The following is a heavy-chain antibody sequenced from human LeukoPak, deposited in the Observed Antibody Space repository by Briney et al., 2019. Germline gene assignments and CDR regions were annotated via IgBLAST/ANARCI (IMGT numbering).Heavy chain of an antibody. J-gene: IGHJ4*02. CDR3: AKGVYDFWSGYVTNFDY. D-gene: IGHD3-3*01. CDR2: IKLDGSEK. V-gene: IGHV3-7*01. Sequence: GGSLRLSCAASGFSFSRVWMSWVRQAPGKGPEWVASIKLDGSEKYYVDSVKGRFTISRDNAKNSLYLQMNTLRAEDTAVYYCAKGVYDFWSGYVTNFDYWGQGTLVTVSS. CDR1: GFSFSRVW.